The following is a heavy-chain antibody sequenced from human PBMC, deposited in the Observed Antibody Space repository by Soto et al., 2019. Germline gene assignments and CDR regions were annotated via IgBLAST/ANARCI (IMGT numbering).Heavy chain of an antibody. J-gene: IGHJ6*02. D-gene: IGHD5-12*01. CDR2: ISPDNGNT. CDR3: ARALGYSGYAGMDV. CDR1: GYTFTIYG. Sequence: QVQLVQSGGEVKKPGASVKVSCKASGYTFTIYGINWVRQAPGQGLEWMGWISPDNGNTNYAQKLQGRVTMTTDTSTSTAYIELRSLRSDDTAVYYCARALGYSGYAGMDVWGQGTTVTVSS. V-gene: IGHV1-18*01.